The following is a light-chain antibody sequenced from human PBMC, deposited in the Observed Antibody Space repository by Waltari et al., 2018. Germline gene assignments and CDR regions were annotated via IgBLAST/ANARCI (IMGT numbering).Light chain of an antibody. V-gene: IGLV2-23*02. J-gene: IGLJ1*01. CDR3: CSYAGSSTPGV. Sequence: QSALTQPASVSGSPGQSITISCTGDSSDVDTYNLVSWYQQHPGKAPKLIIYEVSKRPSGVSDRFSATKSGNTAFLTISGLQVEDEANYYCCSYAGSSTPGVFGTGTKVTVL. CDR1: SSDVDTYNL. CDR2: EVS.